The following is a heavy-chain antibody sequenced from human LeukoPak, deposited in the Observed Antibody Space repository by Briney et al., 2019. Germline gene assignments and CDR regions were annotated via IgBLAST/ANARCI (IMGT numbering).Heavy chain of an antibody. CDR3: ARLVVPAYYYYYMDV. CDR2: ISAYNGNT. V-gene: IGHV1-18*01. D-gene: IGHD2-2*01. Sequence: GASVKVSCKASGYTFTSYGISWVRQAPGQGLEWMGWISAYNGNTNYAQKLQGRVTMTTDTSTSTAYMELRSLRSEDTAVYYCARLVVPAYYYYYMDVWGKGTTVTVSS. J-gene: IGHJ6*03. CDR1: GYTFTSYG.